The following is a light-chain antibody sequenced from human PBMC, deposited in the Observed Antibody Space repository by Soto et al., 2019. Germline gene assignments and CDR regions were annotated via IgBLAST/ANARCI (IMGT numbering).Light chain of an antibody. CDR1: SEDVGSYNY. J-gene: IGLJ3*02. Sequence: QSALTQPASVSGSPGQSITISCIGTSEDVGSYNYVSWHQQHPGKAPKLVIFDVDNPPSGFSTRFSGSKSGNTASLTISGLQAEDEADYYCSSYTSSSTVMFGGGTKVTVL. V-gene: IGLV2-14*01. CDR2: DVD. CDR3: SSYTSSSTVM.